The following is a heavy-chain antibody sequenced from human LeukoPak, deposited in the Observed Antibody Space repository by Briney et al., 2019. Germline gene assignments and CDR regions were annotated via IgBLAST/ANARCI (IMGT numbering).Heavy chain of an antibody. Sequence: GESLKISCQGSGYSFISYWIAWVRQMPGKGLEWMGIIYPGDSDTRYSPSFQGQVTISADKSISTAYLQWSSLKASDTAMYYCARRLGRDGFEFDYWGQGTLVTVSS. D-gene: IGHD5-24*01. CDR1: GYSFISYW. CDR2: IYPGDSDT. J-gene: IGHJ4*02. CDR3: ARRLGRDGFEFDY. V-gene: IGHV5-51*01.